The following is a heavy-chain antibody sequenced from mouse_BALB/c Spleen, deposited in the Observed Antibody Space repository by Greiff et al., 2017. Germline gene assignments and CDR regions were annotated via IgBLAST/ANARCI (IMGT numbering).Heavy chain of an antibody. D-gene: IGHD2-3*01. CDR2: ISSGGSYT. V-gene: IGHV5-6*01. J-gene: IGHJ2*01. Sequence: EVHLVESGGDLVKPGGSLKLSCAASGFTFSSYGMSWVRQTPDKRLEWVATISSGGSYTYYPDSVKGRFTISRDNAKNTLYLQMSSLKSEDTAMYYCARPIYDGYSSYYFDYWGQGTTLTVSS. CDR1: GFTFSSYG. CDR3: ARPIYDGYSSYYFDY.